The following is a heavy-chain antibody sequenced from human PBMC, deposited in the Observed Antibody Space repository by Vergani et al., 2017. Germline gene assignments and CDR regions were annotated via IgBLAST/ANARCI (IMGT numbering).Heavy chain of an antibody. CDR3: ARSHNPDYWYFDL. CDR2: LNWDATK. J-gene: IGHJ2*01. D-gene: IGHD1-1*01. Sequence: QVTLKESGPVLVQPTETLTLTCTVSGFSLSTSGMCVSWIRQPPGKALEWLALLNWDATKYYSTSLKTRLTISKDTSKNQVVLTMTDMDPVDTATYYCARSHNPDYWYFDLWGRGTLVTVSS. CDR1: GFSLSTSGMC. V-gene: IGHV2-70*01.